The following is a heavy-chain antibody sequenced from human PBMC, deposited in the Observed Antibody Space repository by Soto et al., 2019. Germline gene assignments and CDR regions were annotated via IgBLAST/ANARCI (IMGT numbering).Heavy chain of an antibody. CDR1: GFTVSSNY. D-gene: IGHD3-10*01. CDR2: IYSGGST. CDR3: ASGVRGVTELDP. Sequence: EVQLVETGGGLIQPGGSLRLSCAASGFTVSSNYMSWVRQAPGKGLEWGSVIYSGGSTYYADSVKGRFTISRDNSKNTLYLQMNSLRAEDTAVYYCASGVRGVTELDPWGQGTLVTVSS. V-gene: IGHV3-53*02. J-gene: IGHJ5*02.